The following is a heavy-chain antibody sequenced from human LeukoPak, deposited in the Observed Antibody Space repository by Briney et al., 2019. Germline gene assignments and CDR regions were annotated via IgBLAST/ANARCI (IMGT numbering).Heavy chain of an antibody. CDR3: ARGRKVPAAKGVYYYYYHMDV. V-gene: IGHV1-69*01. CDR1: GGTFSSYA. D-gene: IGHD2-2*01. J-gene: IGHJ6*03. CDR2: IIPIFGTA. Sequence: VASVKVSXKASGGTFSSYAISWVRQAPGQGLEWMGGIIPIFGTANYAQKFQGRVTITADESTSTAYMELSSLRSEDTAVYYCARGRKVPAAKGVYYYYYHMDVWGKGTTVTVSS.